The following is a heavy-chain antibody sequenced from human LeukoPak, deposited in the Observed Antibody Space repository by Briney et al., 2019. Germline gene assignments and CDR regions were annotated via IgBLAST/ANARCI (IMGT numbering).Heavy chain of an antibody. V-gene: IGHV1-2*02. CDR1: GYTFTGYY. CDR3: ARERTHCSSTSCYAGILYY. Sequence: ASVKVSCTASGYTFTGYYMHWVRQAPGQGLEWMGWINPNSGGTNYAQKFQGRVTMTRDTSISTAYMELSRLRSDDTAVYYCARERTHCSSTSCYAGILYYWGQGTLVTVSS. CDR2: INPNSGGT. J-gene: IGHJ4*02. D-gene: IGHD2-2*01.